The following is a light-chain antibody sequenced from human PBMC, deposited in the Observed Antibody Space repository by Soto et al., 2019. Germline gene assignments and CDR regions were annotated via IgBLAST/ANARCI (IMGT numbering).Light chain of an antibody. V-gene: IGLV9-49*01. CDR3: GADHGSRSNPMWV. Sequence: QSVLTQPPSASASLGASVTITCTLTSGYSKYKEDWYQQRPGKGPRLVMRVGSGGIVGSKGDGIPDRFSVLCSGLNRYLPIKNIQEEDEGDYDCGADHGSRSNPMWVFGGGTKLTVL. CDR2: VGSGGIVG. CDR1: SGYSKYK. J-gene: IGLJ2*01.